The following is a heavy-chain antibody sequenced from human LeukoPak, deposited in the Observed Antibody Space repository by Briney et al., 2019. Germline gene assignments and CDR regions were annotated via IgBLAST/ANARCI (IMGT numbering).Heavy chain of an antibody. CDR1: GFTFSSYA. Sequence: QSGGSLRLSCAASGFTFSSYAMHWVRQAPGKGLEWVVVISYDGSNKYYADSVKGRFTISRDNSKNTLYLQMNSLRAEDTAVYYCGREEEVVTPLFYYYYGMDVWGQGTTVTVSS. CDR3: GREEEVVTPLFYYYYGMDV. CDR2: ISYDGSNK. J-gene: IGHJ6*02. V-gene: IGHV3-30*04. D-gene: IGHD2-21*02.